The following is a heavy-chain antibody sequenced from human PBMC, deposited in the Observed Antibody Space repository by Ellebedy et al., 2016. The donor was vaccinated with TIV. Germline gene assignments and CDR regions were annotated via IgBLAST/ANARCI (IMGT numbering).Heavy chain of an antibody. CDR2: ISSSGSTI. CDR3: ARDQMATIPY. D-gene: IGHD5-24*01. CDR1: GFTFSDYY. J-gene: IGHJ4*02. Sequence: GESLKISCAASGFTFSDYYMNWIRQAPGKGLEWVSYISSSGSTIYYADSVKGRFTISRDNAKNSLYLQMNSLRAEDTAVYYCARDQMATIPYWGQGTLVTVSS. V-gene: IGHV3-11*04.